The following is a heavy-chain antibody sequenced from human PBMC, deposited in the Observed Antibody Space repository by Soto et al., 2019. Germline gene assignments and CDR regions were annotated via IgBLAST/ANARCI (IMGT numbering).Heavy chain of an antibody. D-gene: IGHD6-6*01. CDR3: ARTHAYNSSFFGS. Sequence: QVQLQEMGPGLVNPSQTLTITCTVSGGSVNSAYWSWIRQVPGKGLEWMGNIYHTGRTFYNPSIKSRVAISIDTSKPLFSLRMRSVTAADTAVYYCARTHAYNSSFFGSWGQGTVVTVSS. CDR2: IYHTGRT. V-gene: IGHV4-31*03. J-gene: IGHJ4*02. CDR1: GGSVNSAY.